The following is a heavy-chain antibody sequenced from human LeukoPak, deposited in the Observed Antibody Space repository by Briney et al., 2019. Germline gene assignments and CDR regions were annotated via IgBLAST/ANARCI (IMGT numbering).Heavy chain of an antibody. J-gene: IGHJ4*02. CDR2: ISGGGGST. D-gene: IGHD3-10*01. Sequence: GGSLRLSCAASGFTFSSYAMSWVRQALGKGLEWVSGISGGGGSTYYADSVKGRFTISRDNSKNTLYLQMNSLRAEDTALYYCAKAYLWFGELDYFDYWGQGTLVTVSS. V-gene: IGHV3-23*01. CDR3: AKAYLWFGELDYFDY. CDR1: GFTFSSYA.